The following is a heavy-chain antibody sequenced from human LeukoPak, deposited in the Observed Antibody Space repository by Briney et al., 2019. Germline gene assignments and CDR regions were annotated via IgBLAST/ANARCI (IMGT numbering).Heavy chain of an antibody. CDR2: IVVGSGNT. CDR1: GFTFTSSA. J-gene: IGHJ6*03. V-gene: IGHV1-58*02. CDR3: AADGVRYCSSTSRYGYMDV. Sequence: SVKVSCKASGFTFTSSAMQWVRQARGQRHEWIGWIVVGSGNTNYAQKFQERVTITRDMSTSTAYMELSSLRSEDTAVYYCAADGVRYCSSTSRYGYMDVWGKGTTVTVSS. D-gene: IGHD2-2*01.